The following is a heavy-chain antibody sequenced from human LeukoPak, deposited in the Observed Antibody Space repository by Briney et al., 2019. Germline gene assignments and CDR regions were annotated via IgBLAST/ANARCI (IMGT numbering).Heavy chain of an antibody. V-gene: IGHV1-69*05. Sequence: SVKVSCKASGYTFTSYGISWVRQAPGQGLEWMGGIIPIFGTANYAQKFQGRVTITTDESTSTAYMELSSLRSEDTAVYYCARRCGGDCYGAFDIWGQGTMVTVSS. CDR1: GYTFTSYG. CDR3: ARRCGGDCYGAFDI. CDR2: IIPIFGTA. D-gene: IGHD2-21*02. J-gene: IGHJ3*02.